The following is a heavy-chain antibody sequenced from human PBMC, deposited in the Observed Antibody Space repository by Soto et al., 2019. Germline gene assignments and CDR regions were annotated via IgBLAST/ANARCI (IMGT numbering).Heavy chain of an antibody. CDR3: ARNSPLLENDYYGMPV. D-gene: IGHD2-21*01. CDR2: IYYSGNP. V-gene: IGHV4-59*08. Sequence: SETLSLTCTVSGDSISSNYWSWIRQPPGKGLEWIGYIYYSGNPTYNPSFKSRVTMSVDRSKNQFSLRLSSLTAADTAVYYCARNSPLLENDYYGMPVWGQGTTVTVSS. J-gene: IGHJ6*02. CDR1: GDSISSNY.